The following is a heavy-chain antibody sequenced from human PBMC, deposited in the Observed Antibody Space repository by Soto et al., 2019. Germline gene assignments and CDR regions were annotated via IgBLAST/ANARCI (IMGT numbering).Heavy chain of an antibody. CDR3: ARGPGDSSWSYYYYSYMDV. CDR2: INHSGST. V-gene: IGHV4-34*01. Sequence: SETLSLTCAVYGGSFSGYYWSWIRQPPGKGLEWIGEINHSGSTNYNPSLRSRVTISVDTSKNQFSLKLSSVTAADTAVYYCARGPGDSSWSYYYYSYMDVWGKGTTVTVSS. CDR1: GGSFSGYY. D-gene: IGHD6-13*01. J-gene: IGHJ6*03.